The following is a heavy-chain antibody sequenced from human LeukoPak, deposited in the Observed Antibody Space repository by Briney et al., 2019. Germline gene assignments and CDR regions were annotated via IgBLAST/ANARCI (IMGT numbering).Heavy chain of an antibody. D-gene: IGHD6-13*01. CDR3: EKDIQQLPGVFDY. CDR2: ISWNSGSI. CDR1: GFTFDDYA. J-gene: IGHJ4*02. V-gene: IGHV3-9*01. Sequence: GGSLRLSCAASGFTFDDYAMHWVRQAPGKGLEWVSGISWNSGSIGYADSVKGRFTISRDNAKNSLYLQMNSLRAEDTALYYCEKDIQQLPGVFDYGGQETLATVSS.